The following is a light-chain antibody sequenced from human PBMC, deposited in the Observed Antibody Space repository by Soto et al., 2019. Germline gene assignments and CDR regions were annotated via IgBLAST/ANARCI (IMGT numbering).Light chain of an antibody. CDR3: QQRGI. CDR1: QSLGDY. V-gene: IGKV3-11*01. Sequence: ELLLTQSPATLSLSPGQRATLSCRASQSLGDYLAWYQQKPGQAPRLLIYDASNRATGIPARFSGGGSGTDFTLTISSLEPEDFAVYYCQQRGIFGQGTKLEIK. J-gene: IGKJ2*01. CDR2: DAS.